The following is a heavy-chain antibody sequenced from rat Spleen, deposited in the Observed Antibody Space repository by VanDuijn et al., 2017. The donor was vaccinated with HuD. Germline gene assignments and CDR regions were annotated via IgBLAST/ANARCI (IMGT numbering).Heavy chain of an antibody. Sequence: EVQLVESGGGLVQPGRSLKLSCAASGITFSDYYMAWVRQAPKKGLEWVASITYDGHSTYYGDSVKGRFTVSRDNAKSSLYLQMDSLRSEDTATYYCATEPGYNSYFDYWGQGVMVTVSS. J-gene: IGHJ2*01. D-gene: IGHD1-4*01. CDR2: ITYDGHST. CDR1: GITFSDYY. V-gene: IGHV5-20*01. CDR3: ATEPGYNSYFDY.